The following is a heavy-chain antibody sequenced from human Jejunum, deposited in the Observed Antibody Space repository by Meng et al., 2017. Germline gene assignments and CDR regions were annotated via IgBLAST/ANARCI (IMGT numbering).Heavy chain of an antibody. CDR1: GGSISSTTTY. CDR3: ARERWEDYESRGFDS. V-gene: IGHV4-39*02. D-gene: IGHD3-22*01. Sequence: QVQMQESGPGLVKPSETLSLTCTVSGGSISSTTTYWGWIRQSPGKGLEWIGSIYYSGSTYYNPSLKSRVTISIDTSKNQFSLELKSVTAADTALYYCARERWEDYESRGFDSWGQGTLVTVSS. J-gene: IGHJ4*02. CDR2: IYYSGST.